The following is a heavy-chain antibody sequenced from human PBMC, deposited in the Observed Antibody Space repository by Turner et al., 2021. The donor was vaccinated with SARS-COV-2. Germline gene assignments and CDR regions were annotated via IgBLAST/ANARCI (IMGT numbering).Heavy chain of an antibody. Sequence: QLQLQESGPGLVKPSETLSLTCTVSGGSISSRSYYWGWSRQPPGKGLEWIGSIYYSGSTYYNPSLKIRVTISVDTSKNQFSLKLSSVTAADTAMYYCARHCEWFGESPEINYNWFDPWGQGTLVTVSS. V-gene: IGHV4-39*01. D-gene: IGHD3-10*01. J-gene: IGHJ5*02. CDR1: GGSISSRSYY. CDR3: ARHCEWFGESPEINYNWFDP. CDR2: IYYSGST.